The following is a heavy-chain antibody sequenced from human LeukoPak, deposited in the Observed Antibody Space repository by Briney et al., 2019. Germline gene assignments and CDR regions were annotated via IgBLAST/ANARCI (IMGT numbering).Heavy chain of an antibody. CDR3: AKDSMGRPRGSLKGNWFDP. Sequence: GGSLRLSCAASGFTFSSYAMSWARQAPGKGLEWVSAISGSGGSTYYADSVKGRFTISRDNSKNTLYLQMNSLRAEDTAVYYCAKDSMGRPRGSLKGNWFDPWGQGTLVTVS. CDR2: ISGSGGST. CDR1: GFTFSSYA. V-gene: IGHV3-23*01. D-gene: IGHD2-15*01. J-gene: IGHJ5*02.